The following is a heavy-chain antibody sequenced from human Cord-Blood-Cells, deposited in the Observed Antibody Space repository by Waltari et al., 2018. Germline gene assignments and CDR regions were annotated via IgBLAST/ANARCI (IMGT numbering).Heavy chain of an antibody. J-gene: IGHJ4*02. CDR3: ARDGDVDTAMVTYY. Sequence: EVQLVESGGGLIQPGGSLRLSCAASGFTVSSNYMSWVRQAPGKGLEWVSVRYSGGSTYYADSVKGRFTISRDNSKNTLYLQMNSLRAEDTAVYYCARDGDVDTAMVTYYWGQGTLVTVSS. CDR2: RYSGGST. V-gene: IGHV3-53*01. D-gene: IGHD5-18*01. CDR1: GFTVSSNY.